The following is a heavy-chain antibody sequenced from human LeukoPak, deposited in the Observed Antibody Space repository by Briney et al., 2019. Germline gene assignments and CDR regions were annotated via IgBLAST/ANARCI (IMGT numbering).Heavy chain of an antibody. Sequence: SVKVSCKASGGTFSSYAISWVRQAPGQGPEWIGRIIPIFGTANYAQKFQGRVTITTDESTSTAYMELSSLRSEDTAVYYCARDLVRWNDAGTPFDYWGQGTLVTVSS. CDR3: ARDLVRWNDAGTPFDY. D-gene: IGHD1-1*01. CDR2: IIPIFGTA. CDR1: GGTFSSYA. J-gene: IGHJ4*02. V-gene: IGHV1-69*05.